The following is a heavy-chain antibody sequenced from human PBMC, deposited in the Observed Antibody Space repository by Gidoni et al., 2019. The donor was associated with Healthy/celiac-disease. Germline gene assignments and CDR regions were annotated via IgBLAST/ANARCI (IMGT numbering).Heavy chain of an antibody. D-gene: IGHD2-2*01. J-gene: IGHJ6*02. V-gene: IGHV1-46*03. Sequence: QVQLVQSGAEVKKPGASVKVSCTASGYTFTSYYMHWVRQAPGQGLEWMGIINPSGGSTSYAQKFQGRVTMTRDTSTSTVYMELSSLRSEDTAVYYCARPSQGYFYYYGMDVWGQGTTVTVSS. CDR2: INPSGGST. CDR1: GYTFTSYY. CDR3: ARPSQGYFYYYGMDV.